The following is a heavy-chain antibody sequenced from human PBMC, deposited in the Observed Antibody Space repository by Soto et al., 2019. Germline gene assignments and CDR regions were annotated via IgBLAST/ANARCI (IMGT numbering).Heavy chain of an antibody. CDR1: GFTVSRNY. CDR3: ARSGGNYWFDP. CDR2: IYDGGDT. J-gene: IGHJ5*02. D-gene: IGHD1-1*01. Sequence: EVQLVESGGGLVQPGGSLRLSCGASGFTVSRNYMRWVRQAPEQGLEWVSTIYDGGDTYYADSVKGRFTISRDNSKNTLYLQMNSLRVEDTAVYYCARSGGNYWFDPWGQGTLVTVSS. V-gene: IGHV3-66*01.